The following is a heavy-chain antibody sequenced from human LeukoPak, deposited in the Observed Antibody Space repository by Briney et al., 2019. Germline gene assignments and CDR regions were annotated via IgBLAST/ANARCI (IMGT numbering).Heavy chain of an antibody. CDR1: GYTFTSYN. Sequence: GASVKVSCKASGYTFTSYNIHWVRQAPGQGLEWMGRSIPIFGTANYAQKFQGRVTITTDESTSTAYMELSSLRSEDTAVYYCARSKIGGVIVLYYFDYWGQGTLVTVSS. CDR2: SIPIFGTA. D-gene: IGHD3-16*02. J-gene: IGHJ4*02. CDR3: ARSKIGGVIVLYYFDY. V-gene: IGHV1-69*05.